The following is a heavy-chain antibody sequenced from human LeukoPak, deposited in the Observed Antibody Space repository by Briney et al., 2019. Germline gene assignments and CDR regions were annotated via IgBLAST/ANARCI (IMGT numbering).Heavy chain of an antibody. J-gene: IGHJ6*03. V-gene: IGHV3-23*01. CDR1: GFTFSSYG. Sequence: GGSLRLSCAASGFTFSSYGMSWVRQAPGKGLEWVSAISGSGGSTYYADSVKGRFTISRDNSKNTLYLQMNSLRADDTAVYYCAKDHLVVVPAASYMDVWGKGTTVTVSS. CDR3: AKDHLVVVPAASYMDV. D-gene: IGHD2-2*01. CDR2: ISGSGGST.